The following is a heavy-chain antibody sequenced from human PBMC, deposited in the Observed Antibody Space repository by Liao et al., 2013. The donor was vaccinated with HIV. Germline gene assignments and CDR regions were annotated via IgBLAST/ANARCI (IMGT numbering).Heavy chain of an antibody. CDR1: GGSISSSSYY. V-gene: IGHV4-39*07. D-gene: IGHD3-9*01. CDR3: ARDAYFDWDNWFDP. J-gene: IGHJ5*02. CDR2: INHSGGT. Sequence: QLQLQESGPGLVKPSETLSLTCTVSGGSISSSSYYWSWIRQPPGKGLEWIGEINHSGGTNYNPSLKGRVTISIDTSKNQFSLKLSSVTAADTAVYYCARDAYFDWDNWFDPWGQGTLVTVSS.